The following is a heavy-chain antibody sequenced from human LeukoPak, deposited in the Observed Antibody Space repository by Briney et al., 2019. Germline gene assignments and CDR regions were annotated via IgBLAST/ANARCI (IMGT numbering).Heavy chain of an antibody. J-gene: IGHJ3*02. V-gene: IGHV3-23*01. CDR2: ISGSGGVT. D-gene: IGHD3-22*01. CDR3: ARINKGGSSGLGAFDI. Sequence: TGGSLRLSCAVTGLTFSNYAMSWVRQAPGKGPEWVSDISGSGGVTHYADSVKGRFTISRDNAKNSVHLQMNSLRAEDTAVYYCARINKGGSSGLGAFDIWGQGTMVTVSS. CDR1: GLTFSNYA.